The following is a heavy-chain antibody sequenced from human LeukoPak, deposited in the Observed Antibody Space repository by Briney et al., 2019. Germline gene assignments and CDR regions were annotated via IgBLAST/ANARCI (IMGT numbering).Heavy chain of an antibody. J-gene: IGHJ4*02. CDR2: INPNSGGT. CDR3: ARLVYAISTFDY. V-gene: IGHV1-2*02. D-gene: IGHD2-8*01. Sequence: ASVKVSCKASGDTSTGYYMHWVRQAPGQGLEWMGWINPNSGGTNYAQKFQGRVTMTRDTSISTAYMELSRLRSDDTAVYYCARLVYAISTFDYWGQGTLVTVSS. CDR1: GDTSTGYY.